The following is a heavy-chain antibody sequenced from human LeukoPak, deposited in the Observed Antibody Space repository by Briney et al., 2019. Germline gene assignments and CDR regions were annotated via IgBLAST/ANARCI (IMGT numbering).Heavy chain of an antibody. CDR1: GYTFTSYD. J-gene: IGHJ4*02. V-gene: IGHV1-8*01. CDR2: MNPNSGNT. CDR3: ARGSPLDYDILTGVPDY. Sequence: ASVKVSFKASGYTFTSYDINWVRQATGQGLEWMGWMNPNSGNTGYAQKFRGRVTMTRNTSISTAYMELSSLRSEDTAVYYCARGSPLDYDILTGVPDYWGQGTLVTVSS. D-gene: IGHD3-9*01.